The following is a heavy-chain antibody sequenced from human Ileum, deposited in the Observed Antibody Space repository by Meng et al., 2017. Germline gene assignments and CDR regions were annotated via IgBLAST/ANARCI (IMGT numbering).Heavy chain of an antibody. Sequence: QVQLQESGPGLVRPSETLSLTGTVSGGSVSSSWSWIRQPPGKGLEWIGHIYYSGNTNYNPSLKSRVTISVDTSKNQFSLKLSSVTAADTAVYFCARDRRDSSGWFYFDYWAQGTLVTVSS. CDR1: GGSVSSS. J-gene: IGHJ4*02. CDR3: ARDRRDSSGWFYFDY. V-gene: IGHV4-59*02. CDR2: IYYSGNT. D-gene: IGHD6-19*01.